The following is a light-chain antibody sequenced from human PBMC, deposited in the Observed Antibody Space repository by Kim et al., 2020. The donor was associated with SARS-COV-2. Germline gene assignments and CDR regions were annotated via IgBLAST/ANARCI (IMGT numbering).Light chain of an antibody. J-gene: IGLJ2*01. CDR1: SSKIGSNT. CDR3: AAWDDSLNGP. V-gene: IGLV1-44*01. CDR2: SNN. Sequence: QSVLTQPPSASGTPGQRVTISCSGSSSKIGSNTVNWYHQLPGTAPKLLIYSNNQRPSGVPDRFSGSKSGTSASLAISGLQSEDEADYYCAAWDDSLNGPFDGGTQLTVL.